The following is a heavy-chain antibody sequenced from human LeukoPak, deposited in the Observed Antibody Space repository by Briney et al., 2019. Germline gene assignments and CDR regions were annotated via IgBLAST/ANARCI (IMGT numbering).Heavy chain of an antibody. CDR3: ARRGDGGRSFDY. CDR2: IYVDGRT. CDR1: GFTVSATY. Sequence: GGSLRLSCAASGFTVSATYMSWVRQAPGKGLEWVSLIYVDGRTYYADSVKGRFTISRDNSKNTLYLQVNSLRAEDTAVYYCARRGDGGRSFDYWGQGTLVTVSS. J-gene: IGHJ4*02. V-gene: IGHV3-53*01. D-gene: IGHD4-23*01.